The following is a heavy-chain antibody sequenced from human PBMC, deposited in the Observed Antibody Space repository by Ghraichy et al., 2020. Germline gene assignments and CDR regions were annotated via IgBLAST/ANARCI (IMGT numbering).Heavy chain of an antibody. CDR3: ARLGYCSGGYCHNYWYFDL. CDR2: ISSSANTI. CDR1: GFTFRDYY. Sequence: GGSLRLSCAASGFTFRDYYMSWIRQAPGKGLEWVSYISSSANTIYYADSVKGRFTISRDNAKNSLYLQMNSLRAEDTAVYYCARLGYCSGGYCHNYWYFDLWGRGTLVTASS. J-gene: IGHJ2*01. D-gene: IGHD2-15*01. V-gene: IGHV3-11*01.